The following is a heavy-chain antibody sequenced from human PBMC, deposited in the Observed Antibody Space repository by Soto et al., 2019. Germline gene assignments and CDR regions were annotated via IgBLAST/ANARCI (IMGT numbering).Heavy chain of an antibody. CDR2: IKQDGSEK. D-gene: IGHD6-13*01. V-gene: IGHV3-7*01. Sequence: EVQLVESGGGLVLPGGSLRLSCEASGFSFNNYWMSWVRQAPGKGLEWVANIKQDGSEKYYVSSVKGRFTISRDNAKNILYLQMNNPIVEDTAVYYCARDLSWYRSSWYWGYFDYWGQGILVAVSS. CDR3: ARDLSWYRSSWYWGYFDY. CDR1: GFSFNNYW. J-gene: IGHJ4*02.